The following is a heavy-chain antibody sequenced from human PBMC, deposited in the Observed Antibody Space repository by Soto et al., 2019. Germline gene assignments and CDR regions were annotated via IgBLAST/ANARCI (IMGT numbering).Heavy chain of an antibody. D-gene: IGHD1-1*01. Sequence: SGPTLVNPTQTLTLTCTLSGISLSTSGVGLGWVRQTPGKALEWLALVYWNDDKHYSPSLKSRLTITKDTSKNQAILTMTNMDPVDTATYYCARGLATLPVFAFDIWGQGTVVTVSS. CDR2: VYWNDDK. V-gene: IGHV2-5*01. CDR1: GISLSTSGVG. CDR3: ARGLATLPVFAFDI. J-gene: IGHJ3*02.